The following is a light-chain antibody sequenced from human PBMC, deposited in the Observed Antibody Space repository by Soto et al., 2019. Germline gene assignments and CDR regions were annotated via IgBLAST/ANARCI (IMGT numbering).Light chain of an antibody. Sequence: EIVMTQSPATLSVSPGERATLSCRASQSVSSNLAWYQQKPGQAPRLLIYGAYTRATGIPARFSGSGSGTEFTLTISSLQSEDFAVYYCQQYNNWPLGFGPGTKVYIK. V-gene: IGKV3-15*01. CDR1: QSVSSN. CDR3: QQYNNWPLG. J-gene: IGKJ3*01. CDR2: GAY.